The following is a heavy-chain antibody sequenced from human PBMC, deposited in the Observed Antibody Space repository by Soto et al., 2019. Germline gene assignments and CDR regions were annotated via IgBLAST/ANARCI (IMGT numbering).Heavy chain of an antibody. V-gene: IGHV4-31*03. J-gene: IGHJ1*01. CDR3: ASGYYRSYFQH. D-gene: IGHD3-3*01. CDR1: GGSISSGGYC. CDR2: IYYSGST. Sequence: SETLSLTCTVSGGSISSGGYCWSWIRQHPGKGLEWIGYIYYSGSTYYNPSLKSRVTISVDTSKNQFSLKLSSVTAADTAVYYCASGYYRSYFQHWGQGTLVTVSS.